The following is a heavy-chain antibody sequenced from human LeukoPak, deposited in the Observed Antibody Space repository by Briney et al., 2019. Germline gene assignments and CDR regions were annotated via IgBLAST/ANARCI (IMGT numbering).Heavy chain of an antibody. CDR1: GFSFCIYG. D-gene: IGHD4-17*01. CDR3: AREVTNDAFDI. CDR2: IWSDGRNK. Sequence: GRSLRLSHAASGFSFCIYGMHGVRQAPGKGLEWVAVIWSDGRNKFYADSVEGRFTVYRDNSKNTLLLQMSSLRAGDTAVFYCAREVTNDAFDIWGQGTMVTVSS. J-gene: IGHJ3*02. V-gene: IGHV3-33*01.